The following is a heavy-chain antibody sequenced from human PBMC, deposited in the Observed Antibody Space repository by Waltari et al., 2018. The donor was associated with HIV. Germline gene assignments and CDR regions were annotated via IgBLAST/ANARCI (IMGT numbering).Heavy chain of an antibody. J-gene: IGHJ6*03. CDR1: GYIFTTYG. V-gene: IGHV1-18*01. CDR2: MSGYNGNT. CDR3: ARVPTGGVAVYYYMDV. Sequence: QVQLVQSGAEVKKPGASVKVSCKASGYIFTTYGISWVRQAPGQGLEWMGWMSGYNGNTNYAQKFQGRVSKTTDTSTSTAYMELRSLRSDDTAVYYCARVPTGGVAVYYYMDVWGKGTTVTVSS. D-gene: IGHD6-19*01.